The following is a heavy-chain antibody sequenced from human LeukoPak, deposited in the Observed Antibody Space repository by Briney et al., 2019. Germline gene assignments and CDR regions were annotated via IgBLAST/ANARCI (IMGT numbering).Heavy chain of an antibody. CDR1: GYIFTSYD. Sequence: ASVNVSCKASGYIFTSYDINWVRQATGQGLEWMGWMNPNNGNTGYAQKFQGRVTITRNTSISTAYMELSSLRSEDTAVYYCAREYYDFWSGYRDSWFDPWGQGTLVTVSS. J-gene: IGHJ5*02. V-gene: IGHV1-8*03. D-gene: IGHD3-3*01. CDR3: AREYYDFWSGYRDSWFDP. CDR2: MNPNNGNT.